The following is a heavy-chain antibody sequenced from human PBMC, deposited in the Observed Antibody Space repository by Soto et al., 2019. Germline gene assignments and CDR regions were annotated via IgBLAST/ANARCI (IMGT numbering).Heavy chain of an antibody. CDR1: GYTFTGYY. CDR2: INPNRGGT. Sequence: QVQLVKSGAEVKKPGASVKVSCKASGYTFTGYYMHWVRQAPGQGLEWMGWINPNRGGTNYAQKLQGRVTMTRDTSISTAYMELSRLRSDDTAVYYCAVYDYGWGSYRYWGQGTLVTVSS. V-gene: IGHV1-2*02. D-gene: IGHD3-16*02. CDR3: AVYDYGWGSYRY. J-gene: IGHJ4*02.